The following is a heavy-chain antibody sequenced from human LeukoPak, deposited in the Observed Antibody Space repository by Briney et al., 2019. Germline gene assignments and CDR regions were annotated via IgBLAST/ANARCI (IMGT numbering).Heavy chain of an antibody. V-gene: IGHV4-59*01. D-gene: IGHD2-8*01. J-gene: IGHJ5*02. CDR3: ARGNNNDHLAWFDP. Sequence: SETLSLTFSVSGGSIISDYWSWIRQPPGKGLEGIGDIYYSGSTNYNPSLKSRGTISVDTSKNQCSLKLSSVTAADTAVYYCARGNNNDHLAWFDPWGQGTLVTVSS. CDR1: GGSIISDY. CDR2: IYYSGST.